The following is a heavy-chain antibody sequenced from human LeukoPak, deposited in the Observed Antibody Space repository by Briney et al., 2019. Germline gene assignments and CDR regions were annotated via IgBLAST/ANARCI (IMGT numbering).Heavy chain of an antibody. CDR2: INYSGST. Sequence: SETLSLTCAVYGGSFSGYYWSWIRQPPGKGLEWIGEINYSGSTNYNPSLKSRVTISVDTSKNQFSLKLRSVTAADTAVYYCARGVAAAGWFDYWGQGTLVTVSS. D-gene: IGHD6-13*01. CDR1: GGSFSGYY. V-gene: IGHV4-34*01. CDR3: ARGVAAAGWFDY. J-gene: IGHJ4*02.